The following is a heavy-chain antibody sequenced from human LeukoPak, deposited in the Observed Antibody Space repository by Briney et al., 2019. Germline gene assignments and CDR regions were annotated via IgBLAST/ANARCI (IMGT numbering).Heavy chain of an antibody. CDR2: INHSGST. Sequence: PSETLSLTCAVYGGSFSGYYWSWLRQPPGKGLEWIGEINHSGSTNYNPSLKSRVTISVDTSKNQFSLKLSSATAADTAVYYCARDNWNYGSSMDVWGQGTTVTVSS. D-gene: IGHD1-7*01. J-gene: IGHJ6*02. V-gene: IGHV4-34*01. CDR1: GGSFSGYY. CDR3: ARDNWNYGSSMDV.